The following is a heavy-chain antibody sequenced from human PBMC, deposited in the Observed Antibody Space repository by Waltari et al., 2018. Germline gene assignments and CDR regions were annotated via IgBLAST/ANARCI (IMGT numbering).Heavy chain of an antibody. CDR1: GGSFSGYY. CDR2: INHSGST. Sequence: QVQLQQWGAGLLKPSETLSLTCAVYGGSFSGYYWSWIRQPPGKGLEWIGEINHSGSTNYNPSLKSRATISVDTSKNQFSLKLSSVTAADTAVYYCARGRSKGSGSHSVGTLKYWGQGTLVTVSS. V-gene: IGHV4-34*01. CDR3: ARGRSKGSGSHSVGTLKY. D-gene: IGHD3-10*01. J-gene: IGHJ4*02.